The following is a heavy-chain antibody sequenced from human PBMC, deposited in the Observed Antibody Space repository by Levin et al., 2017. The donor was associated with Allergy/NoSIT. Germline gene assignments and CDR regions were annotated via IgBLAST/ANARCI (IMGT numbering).Heavy chain of an antibody. CDR3: ARDSDNYCTYGSCYPTRYFQH. D-gene: IGHD2-15*01. CDR1: GGSIRSGGYS. V-gene: IGHV4-30-2*01. CDR2: IYHSEST. Sequence: TSQTLSLPCAVSGGSIRSGGYSWSWIRQPPGKGLEWIGYIYHSESTYYNPSLKSRVTISVDRSKNQFSLRLSSVTAADTAVYYCARDSDNYCTYGSCYPTRYFQHWGQGTLVTVSS. J-gene: IGHJ1*01.